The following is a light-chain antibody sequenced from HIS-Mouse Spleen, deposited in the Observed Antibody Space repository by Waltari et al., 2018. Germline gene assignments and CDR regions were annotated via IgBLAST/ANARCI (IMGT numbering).Light chain of an antibody. Sequence: SYELPQPPSVSVSPGQTARITCSGDALPKKYAHWYQQKSGQAPVLVIYEGSKRPSGTPEGFSGSSSGTMATWTISGAQVEDEADYYCYSTDSSGNHRVFGGGTKLTVL. CDR3: YSTDSSGNHRV. V-gene: IGLV3-10*01. J-gene: IGLJ2*01. CDR1: ALPKKY. CDR2: EGS.